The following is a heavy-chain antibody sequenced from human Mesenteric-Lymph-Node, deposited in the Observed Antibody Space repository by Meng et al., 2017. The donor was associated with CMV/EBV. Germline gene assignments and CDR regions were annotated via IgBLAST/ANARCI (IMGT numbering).Heavy chain of an antibody. J-gene: IGHJ4*02. CDR2: ISSSSSTI. Sequence: GESLKISCAASGFTFSSYSMNWVRQAPGKGLEWVSYISSSSSTIYYADSVKGRFTISRDNAKNSLYLQMNSLRAEDTAVYYCARGTMVVTGGLDYWGQGTLVTVSS. CDR1: GFTFSSYS. CDR3: ARGTMVVTGGLDY. D-gene: IGHD4-23*01. V-gene: IGHV3-48*04.